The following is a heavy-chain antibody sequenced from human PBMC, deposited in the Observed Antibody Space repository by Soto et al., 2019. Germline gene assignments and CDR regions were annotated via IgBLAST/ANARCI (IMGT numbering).Heavy chain of an antibody. CDR3: ARGLNYYDSSGSRYHYYYYRMDV. V-gene: IGHV4-34*01. CDR2: INHSGST. Sequence: PSETLSLTCAVYGGSFSGYYWSWIRQPPGKGLEWIGEINHSGSTNYNPSLKSRVTISVDTSKNQFSLKLSSVTAADTAVYYCARGLNYYDSSGSRYHYYYYRMDVWGQGTTVTVSS. CDR1: GGSFSGYY. D-gene: IGHD3-22*01. J-gene: IGHJ6*02.